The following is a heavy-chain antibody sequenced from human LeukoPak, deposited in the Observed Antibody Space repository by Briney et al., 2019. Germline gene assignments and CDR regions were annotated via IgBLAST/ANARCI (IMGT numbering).Heavy chain of an antibody. V-gene: IGHV3-21*01. Sequence: GGSLRLSCAASGFTFSSYSTNWVRQAPGKGLEWVSSISSSSSYIYYADSVKGRFTISRDNAQNSLYLQMNSLRAEDTAVYYCASRCTSTSCWGVDYWGQGTLVTVSS. CDR1: GFTFSSYS. J-gene: IGHJ4*02. D-gene: IGHD2-2*01. CDR2: ISSSSSYI. CDR3: ASRCTSTSCWGVDY.